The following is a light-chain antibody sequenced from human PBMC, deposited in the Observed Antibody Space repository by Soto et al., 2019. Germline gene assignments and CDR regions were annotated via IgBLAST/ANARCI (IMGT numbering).Light chain of an antibody. J-gene: IGKJ4*01. Sequence: DIQMTKSPSSVSASVGDRVTITCRASQGITSWLAWYQQKPGNAPKLLIDPASTLQSGIPSRFSGSGSGTDFTLTISRLQPEDFATYYCQQTDNFPLTSGGGTKVESK. CDR3: QQTDNFPLT. CDR1: QGITSW. V-gene: IGKV1-12*01. CDR2: PAS.